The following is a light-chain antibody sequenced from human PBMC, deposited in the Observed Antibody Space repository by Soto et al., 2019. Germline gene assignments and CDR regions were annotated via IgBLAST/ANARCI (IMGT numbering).Light chain of an antibody. J-gene: IGKJ3*01. Sequence: EIVLTQSQASLSLSPGERATLSCRASQSVSSYLAWYQQKPGQAPRLLIYDASNRATGIPARFSGSGSGTDFTLTISSLEPEDFAVYYCQQRSNWPPLFTFGPGTKADIK. CDR3: QQRSNWPPLFT. CDR1: QSVSSY. CDR2: DAS. V-gene: IGKV3-11*01.